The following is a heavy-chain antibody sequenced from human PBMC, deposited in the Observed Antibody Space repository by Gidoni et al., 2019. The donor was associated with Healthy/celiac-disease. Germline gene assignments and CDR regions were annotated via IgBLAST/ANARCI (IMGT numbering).Heavy chain of an antibody. V-gene: IGHV3-33*01. CDR3: ARDEGGVPAAEWYFDL. J-gene: IGHJ2*01. D-gene: IGHD2-2*01. CDR1: GFTFSSYG. Sequence: QVQLVESGGGVVQPGRSLRLSCAASGFTFSSYGMHWVRQAPGKGLEWVAVIWYDGSNKYYADSVKGRFTISRDNSKNTLYLQMNSLRAEDTAVYYCARDEGGVPAAEWYFDLWGRGTLVTVSS. CDR2: IWYDGSNK.